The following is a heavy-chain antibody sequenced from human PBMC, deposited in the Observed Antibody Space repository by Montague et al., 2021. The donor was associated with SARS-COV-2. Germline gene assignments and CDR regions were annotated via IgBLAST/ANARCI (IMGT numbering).Heavy chain of an antibody. D-gene: IGHD3-22*01. V-gene: IGHV4-39*01. CDR1: GGSISSSGYY. Sequence: SETLSLTCTVSGGSISSSGYYWGWIRQPPGKGLEWIGSIYYSGSTYYNPSLKSRVTISVDTSKNQFSLKLSSVGAADTAVYYCARFPTSYYYDSKAAPATPDAFDIWGQGTMVTVSS. CDR3: ARFPTSYYYDSKAAPATPDAFDI. CDR2: IYYSGST. J-gene: IGHJ3*02.